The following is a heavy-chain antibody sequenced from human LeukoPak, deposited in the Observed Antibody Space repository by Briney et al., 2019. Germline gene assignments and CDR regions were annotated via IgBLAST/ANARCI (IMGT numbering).Heavy chain of an antibody. CDR2: INQDGGQK. D-gene: IGHD3-22*01. CDR1: GFTFSIYW. J-gene: IGHJ4*02. V-gene: IGHV3-7*01. CDR3: ARGDGVYDISPFDY. Sequence: GGSLRVSCAASGFTFSIYWMSWVRQAAGKGLEWVANINQDGGQKYYVDSVKGRFTISRDNAKNSLYLQMNSLRAEDTAVYYCARGDGVYDISPFDYWGQGTLVTVSS.